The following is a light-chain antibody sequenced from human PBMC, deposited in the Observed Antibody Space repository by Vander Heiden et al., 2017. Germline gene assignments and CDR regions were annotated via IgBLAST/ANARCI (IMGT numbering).Light chain of an antibody. V-gene: IGKV1-39*01. CDR1: QSISSY. J-gene: IGKJ4*01. Sequence: DIQITQSPSSLSASVGDRVTITCRASQSISSYLNSYQQKLGKVPKLLIYAASSLLSGVPSRSNGSGPGTDFTLTIIRLQPQDFTTYYFQQSDSTPLTYGGRTKVEIK. CDR2: AAS. CDR3: QQSDSTPLT.